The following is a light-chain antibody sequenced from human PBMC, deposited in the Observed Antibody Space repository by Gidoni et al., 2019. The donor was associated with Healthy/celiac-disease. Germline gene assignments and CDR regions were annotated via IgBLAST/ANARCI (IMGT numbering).Light chain of an antibody. V-gene: IGKV4-1*01. CDR1: QSVLYSSNNKNY. CDR3: PRSYCPPS. CDR2: WAS. J-gene: IGKJ2*01. Sequence: DIVMTQSPDSLAVSLGERATINCKSSQSVLYSSNNKNYLAWYQQKPGQPPKLLIYWASTRESGVPDRFSGSGSGTDFTPTISSLQAADVAVSSCPRSYCPPSFGPG.